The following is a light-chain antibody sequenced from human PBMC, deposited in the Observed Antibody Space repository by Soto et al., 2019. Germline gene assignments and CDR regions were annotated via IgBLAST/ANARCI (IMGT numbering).Light chain of an antibody. CDR2: GAS. CDR1: QSVSSN. J-gene: IGKJ1*01. Sequence: EIVMTQSPATLSVSPGERATLSCRASQSVSSNLSWYQQKPGQAPRLLIYGASTRATGIPARFSGSGYGTDFTLTISSLESEDFAVYYCQQRSNWPRTFGQGTKVDIK. V-gene: IGKV3-15*01. CDR3: QQRSNWPRT.